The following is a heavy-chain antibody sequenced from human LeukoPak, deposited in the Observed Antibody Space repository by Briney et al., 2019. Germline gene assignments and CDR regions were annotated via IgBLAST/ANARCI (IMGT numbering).Heavy chain of an antibody. J-gene: IGHJ6*03. Sequence: GGSLRLSCAASGFTFDGYGMSWVRQAPGKGLEWVSGINWNGGSTGYADSVKGRFTISRDNAKNSLYLQMNSLRAEDTALYYCARVWFHGDYYYYMDVWGKGTTVTVSS. CDR2: INWNGGST. D-gene: IGHD3-10*01. V-gene: IGHV3-20*04. CDR1: GFTFDGYG. CDR3: ARVWFHGDYYYYMDV.